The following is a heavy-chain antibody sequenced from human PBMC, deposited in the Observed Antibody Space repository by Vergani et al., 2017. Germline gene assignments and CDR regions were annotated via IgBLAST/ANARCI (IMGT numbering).Heavy chain of an antibody. CDR1: GFTFSSYS. Sequence: EVQLVESGGGLVKPGGSLRLSCAASGFTFSSYSMNWVRQAPGKGLEWVSSISSSSSYIYYADSVKGRFTISRDIAKNSLYLQMTSLRAEDTAVYYCARGALSQRRKLLPIHYFDYGGQETLVTVSS. CDR3: ARGALSQRRKLLPIHYFDY. V-gene: IGHV3-21*01. J-gene: IGHJ4*02. D-gene: IGHD2-15*01. CDR2: ISSSSSYI.